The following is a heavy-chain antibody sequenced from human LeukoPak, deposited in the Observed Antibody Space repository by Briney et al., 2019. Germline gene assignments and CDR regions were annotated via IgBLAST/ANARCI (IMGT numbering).Heavy chain of an antibody. Sequence: GESLKISCKGSGYSFTSYWIGWVRQMPGKGLEWMGIIYPGDSDTRYSPSFRGQVTISADKSISTAYLQWSSLKASDTAMYYCASSHIVVVTAIPDAFDIWGQGTMVTVSS. CDR2: IYPGDSDT. CDR3: ASSHIVVVTAIPDAFDI. J-gene: IGHJ3*02. D-gene: IGHD2-21*02. CDR1: GYSFTSYW. V-gene: IGHV5-51*01.